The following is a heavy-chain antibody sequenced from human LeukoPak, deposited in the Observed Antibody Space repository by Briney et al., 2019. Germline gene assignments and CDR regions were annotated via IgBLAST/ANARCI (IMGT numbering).Heavy chain of an antibody. CDR3: ARDTGLYSSREYYFDY. CDR2: INAGNGNT. D-gene: IGHD5-18*01. J-gene: IGHJ4*02. Sequence: ASVKVSCKAPGYTFTSYAMHWVRQAPGQRLEWMGWINAGNGNTKYSQKFQGRVTITRDTSASTAYMELSSLRSEDTAVYYCARDTGLYSSREYYFDYWGQGTLVTVSS. CDR1: GYTFTSYA. V-gene: IGHV1-3*01.